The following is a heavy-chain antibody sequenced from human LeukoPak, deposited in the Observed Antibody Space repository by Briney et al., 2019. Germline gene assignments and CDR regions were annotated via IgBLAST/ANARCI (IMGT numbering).Heavy chain of an antibody. V-gene: IGHV5-51*01. CDR3: ARLLTGATPADY. D-gene: IGHD3-9*01. J-gene: IGHJ4*02. CDR1: GYSFTSYG. Sequence: GESLKISCKGSGYSFTSYGSGWVRQMPGKGLEWMGIIYPGDSETRYRPSFQGQVTISADKSISTAYLQWSSLKASDTAMYYCARLLTGATPADYWGQGTLVTVSS. CDR2: IYPGDSET.